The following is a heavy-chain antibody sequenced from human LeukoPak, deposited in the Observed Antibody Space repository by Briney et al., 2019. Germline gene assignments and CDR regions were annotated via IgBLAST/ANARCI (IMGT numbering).Heavy chain of an antibody. J-gene: IGHJ3*02. CDR3: AKGDYYDSKFGAFDI. D-gene: IGHD3-22*01. V-gene: IGHV3-23*01. CDR2: ISGSGGST. Sequence: GGSLRLSCAASGFTFSSYEMNWVRQAPGKGLEWVSAISGSGGSTYYADSVKGRFTISRDNSKNTLYLQMNSLRAEDTAVYYCAKGDYYDSKFGAFDIWGQETMVTVSS. CDR1: GFTFSSYE.